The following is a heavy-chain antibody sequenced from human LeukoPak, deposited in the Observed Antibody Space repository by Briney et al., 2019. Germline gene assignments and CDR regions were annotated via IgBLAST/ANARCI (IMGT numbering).Heavy chain of an antibody. CDR1: GGSTSSYY. CDR2: IYYSGST. D-gene: IGHD3-10*01. CDR3: ARDAAMARGIFDY. V-gene: IGHV4-59*01. Sequence: SETLSLTCTVSGGSTSSYYWSWIRQPPGKGLEWIGYIYYSGSTNYNPSLKSRVTISVDTSKNQFSLKLSSVTAADTAAYYCARDAAMARGIFDYWGQGTLVTVSS. J-gene: IGHJ4*02.